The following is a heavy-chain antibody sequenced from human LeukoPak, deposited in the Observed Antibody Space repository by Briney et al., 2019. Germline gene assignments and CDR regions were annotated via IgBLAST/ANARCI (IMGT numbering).Heavy chain of an antibody. V-gene: IGHV4-39*01. D-gene: IGHD5-12*01. CDR2: IYYSGST. CDR3: ARHHRVDIVATSYYYYGMDV. J-gene: IGHJ6*02. Sequence: SETLSLTCTVSGGSISSSCYYWGWLRQPPGKGLEWIGSIYYSGSTYYNPSLKSRVTISVDTSKNQFSLKLSSVTAADTAVYYCARHHRVDIVATSYYYYGMDVWGQGTTVTVSS. CDR1: GGSISSSCYY.